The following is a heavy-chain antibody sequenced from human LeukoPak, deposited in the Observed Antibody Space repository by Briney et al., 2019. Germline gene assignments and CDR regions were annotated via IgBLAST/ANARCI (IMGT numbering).Heavy chain of an antibody. CDR1: GFTFSSYW. D-gene: IGHD5-12*01. V-gene: IGHV3-74*01. CDR2: INSDGSST. Sequence: GGSLRLSCAAPGFTFSSYWMHWVRQPPGKGLGWVSRINSDGSSTSYADSVKGRFTISRDNAKNTLYLQMNSLRAEDTAVYYCARGARRGYSDYWGQGTLVTVSS. CDR3: ARGARRGYSDY. J-gene: IGHJ4*02.